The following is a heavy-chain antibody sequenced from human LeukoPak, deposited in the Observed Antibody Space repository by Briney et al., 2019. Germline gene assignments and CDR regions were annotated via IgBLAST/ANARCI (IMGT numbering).Heavy chain of an antibody. CDR3: AKNAHYQGYSYGGIDY. D-gene: IGHD5-18*01. V-gene: IGHV3-30*18. Sequence: GRSLRLSCAASGFTFSGYGMHWVRQAPGKGLEWVAVISYDGSDKYSADSVKGRFTISRDNSKNTLYLQMNSLRAEDTAVYYCAKNAHYQGYSYGGIDYWGQGTLVTVSS. J-gene: IGHJ4*02. CDR2: ISYDGSDK. CDR1: GFTFSGYG.